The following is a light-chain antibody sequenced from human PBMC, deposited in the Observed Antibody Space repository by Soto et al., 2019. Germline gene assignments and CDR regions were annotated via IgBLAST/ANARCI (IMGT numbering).Light chain of an antibody. V-gene: IGLV2-23*02. J-gene: IGLJ2*01. CDR1: SSDVGSYNL. Sequence: SALTQPASVSGSPGQSITISCTGTSSDVGSYNLVSWYQQHPGKAPKLIIYEVSERPSGVSHRFSGSKSGNTASLTISGLQAEDEADYYCCSYATPRLFGGGTKVTVL. CDR2: EVS. CDR3: CSYATPRL.